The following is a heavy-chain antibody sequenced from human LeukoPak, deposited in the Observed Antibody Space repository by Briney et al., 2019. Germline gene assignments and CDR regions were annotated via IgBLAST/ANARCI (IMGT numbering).Heavy chain of an antibody. CDR2: IIPILGIA. J-gene: IGHJ1*01. D-gene: IGHD6-13*01. Sequence: SVKVSCKASGGTFSSYAISWVRQAPGQGLEWMGRIIPILGIANYAQKFQGRVTITADKSTSTAYMELSSLRSEDTAVYYCARDPGYEIAGAGCFQHWGQGTLVTVSS. CDR3: ARDPGYEIAGAGCFQH. V-gene: IGHV1-69*04. CDR1: GGTFSSYA.